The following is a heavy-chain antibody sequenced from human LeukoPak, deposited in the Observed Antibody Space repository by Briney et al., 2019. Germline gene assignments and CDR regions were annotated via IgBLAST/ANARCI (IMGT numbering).Heavy chain of an antibody. Sequence: SETLSLTCAVYGGSFSGYYWSWIRQPPGKGLKWIGEINHSGSTNYNPSLKSRVTISVDTSKNQFSLKLSSVTAADTAVYYCARGRAAYSGSYFDYWGQGTLVTVSS. CDR2: INHSGST. CDR3: ARGRAAYSGSYFDY. CDR1: GGSFSGYY. V-gene: IGHV4-34*01. J-gene: IGHJ4*02. D-gene: IGHD1-26*01.